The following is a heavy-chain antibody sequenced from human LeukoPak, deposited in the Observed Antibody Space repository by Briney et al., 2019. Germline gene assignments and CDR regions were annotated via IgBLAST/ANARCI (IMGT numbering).Heavy chain of an antibody. Sequence: PGGSLRLSCAASGFTFSSYAMHWVRQAPGKGLEWVAVISYDGSNKYYADSVKGRFTISRDNSKNTLYLQMNSLRAEDTAVYYCARGSGYFQHWGQGTQVTVSS. CDR3: ARGSGYFQH. CDR1: GFTFSSYA. V-gene: IGHV3-30-3*01. J-gene: IGHJ1*01. CDR2: ISYDGSNK.